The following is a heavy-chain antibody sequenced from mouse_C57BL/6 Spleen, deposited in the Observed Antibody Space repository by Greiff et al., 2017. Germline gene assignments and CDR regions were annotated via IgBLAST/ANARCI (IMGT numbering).Heavy chain of an antibody. CDR1: GFTFTVYY. CDR2: IRNKANGYTT. J-gene: IGHJ3*01. V-gene: IGHV7-3*01. Sequence: EVNLVESGGGLVQPGGSLSLSCAASGFTFTVYYMSWVRQPPGKALEWLGFIRNKANGYTTEYSASVKGRFTISRDNSQSILYLQMNALRAEDSATYYCARWDGYYGFAYWGQGTLVTVSA. CDR3: ARWDGYYGFAY. D-gene: IGHD2-3*01.